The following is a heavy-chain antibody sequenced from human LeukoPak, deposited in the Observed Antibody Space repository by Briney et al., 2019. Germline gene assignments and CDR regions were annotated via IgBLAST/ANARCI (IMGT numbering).Heavy chain of an antibody. CDR2: INWNGGST. CDR1: GFTFDDYG. Sequence: PGGSLRLSCAASGFTFDDYGMSWVRQAPGKGLEWVSGINWNGGSTGYADSVKGRFTISRDSSKSTLYLQMNSLRAEDTAVYYCARPQGSGSYYFDYWGQGTLVTVSS. CDR3: ARPQGSGSYYFDY. D-gene: IGHD3-10*01. J-gene: IGHJ4*02. V-gene: IGHV3-20*04.